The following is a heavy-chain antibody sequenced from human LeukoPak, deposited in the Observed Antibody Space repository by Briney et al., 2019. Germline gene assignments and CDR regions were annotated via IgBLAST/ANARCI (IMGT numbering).Heavy chain of an antibody. V-gene: IGHV3-49*04. D-gene: IGHD2-15*01. J-gene: IGHJ3*02. CDR1: GFTFGDYA. CDR2: IRSKSYGGTT. CDR3: SGGPYCSSGSCYPDPDAFDI. Sequence: PGGSLRLSCTASGFTFGDYAMAWVRQAPGKGLEWVGFIRSKSYGGTTEYAASVKGRFTISRDDSKSIAYLQMNSLKTEDTAVYYCSGGPYCSSGSCYPDPDAFDIWGQGTVVTFSS.